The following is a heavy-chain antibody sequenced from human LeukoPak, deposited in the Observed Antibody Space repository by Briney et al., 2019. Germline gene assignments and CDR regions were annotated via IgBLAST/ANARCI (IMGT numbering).Heavy chain of an antibody. Sequence: ASVKVSCTTSGYIFTSYGISWVRQAPGQGLEWMGWISVHNGYTRYAQKFQGRVTMTTDTSTSTAYMDLRSLRSDDTAVYYCARDMRHFRNYDSSGYYYNFQYWGQGTLVTVSS. CDR3: ARDMRHFRNYDSSGYYYNFQY. J-gene: IGHJ4*02. D-gene: IGHD3-22*01. V-gene: IGHV1-18*01. CDR1: GYIFTSYG. CDR2: ISVHNGYT.